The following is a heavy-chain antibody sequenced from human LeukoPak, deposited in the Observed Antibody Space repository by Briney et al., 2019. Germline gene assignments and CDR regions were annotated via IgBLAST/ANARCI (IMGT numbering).Heavy chain of an antibody. V-gene: IGHV3-30*18. CDR3: ANESPGYSSSWYVY. D-gene: IGHD6-13*01. CDR1: GFTFSSYV. Sequence: GGSLRLSCAASGFTFSSYVMHWVRQAPGKGLEWVAVISYDGSNKYYADSVKGRFTISRDNSKNTLYVQMNSLRAEDTAVYYCANESPGYSSSWYVYWGQGTLVTVSS. J-gene: IGHJ4*02. CDR2: ISYDGSNK.